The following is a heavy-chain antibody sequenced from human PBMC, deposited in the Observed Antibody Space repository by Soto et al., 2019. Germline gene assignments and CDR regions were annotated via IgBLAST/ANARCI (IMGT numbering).Heavy chain of an antibody. CDR1: GFTFSSYG. Sequence: GGSLRLSCAASGFTFSSYGMHWVRQAPGKGLEWVAVIWYDGSNKYYADSVKGRFTISRDNSKNTLYLQMNSLRAEDTAVYYCARAKAAINAFDIWGQGTMVTVSS. D-gene: IGHD5-18*01. V-gene: IGHV3-33*01. J-gene: IGHJ3*02. CDR2: IWYDGSNK. CDR3: ARAKAAINAFDI.